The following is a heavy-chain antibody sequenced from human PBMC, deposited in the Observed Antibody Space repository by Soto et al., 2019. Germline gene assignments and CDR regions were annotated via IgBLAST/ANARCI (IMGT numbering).Heavy chain of an antibody. V-gene: IGHV1-18*01. CDR1: GYTFTSYG. CDR3: ARYDRSGGGGSYRNWFDP. Sequence: QVQLVQSGAEVKKPGASVKVSCKASGYTFTSYGISWVRQAPGQGLEWMGWISAYNGNTNYAQKLQGRVTMTTDTTPSKAYMDVRSLRSDDPAGYYWARYDRSGGGGSYRNWFDPWGQGTLVTVSS. J-gene: IGHJ5*02. D-gene: IGHD1-26*01. CDR2: ISAYNGNT.